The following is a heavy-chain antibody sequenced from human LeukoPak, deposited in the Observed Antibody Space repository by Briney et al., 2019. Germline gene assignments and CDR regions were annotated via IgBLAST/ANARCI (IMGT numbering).Heavy chain of an antibody. V-gene: IGHV4-30-4*01. Sequence: SETLSLTCTVSDGSISSGDYYWSWIRQPPGKGLEWNGYIYYSGSTYYNPSLKSRVTISVDTSKNQFSLKLNSVTAADTAVYYCARLYDSFRAFDIWGQGTIITVSS. CDR2: IYYSGST. D-gene: IGHD2-8*01. CDR3: ARLYDSFRAFDI. J-gene: IGHJ3*02. CDR1: DGSISSGDYY.